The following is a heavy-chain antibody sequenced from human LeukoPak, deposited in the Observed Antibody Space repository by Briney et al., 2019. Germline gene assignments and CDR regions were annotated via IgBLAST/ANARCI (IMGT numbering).Heavy chain of an antibody. D-gene: IGHD3-16*01. CDR2: ISSGSVYL. Sequence: GGSLRLSCVASGITFNSYSMNWVRQAPGKGLEWVAHISSGSVYLHYADSVKGRFTISKDNAKNSLYLQMNSLRAEDTAVYYCASPTTPTFGGAFDIWGQGTMVTVSS. J-gene: IGHJ3*02. CDR3: ASPTTPTFGGAFDI. V-gene: IGHV3-21*04. CDR1: GITFNSYS.